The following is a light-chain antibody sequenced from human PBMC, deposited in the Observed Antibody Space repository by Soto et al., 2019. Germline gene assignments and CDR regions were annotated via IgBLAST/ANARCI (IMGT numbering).Light chain of an antibody. CDR3: SSYTSSTTYV. CDR2: DVS. Sequence: SALAQPASGSGSPGQSITISCTGTSSDVGAYSYVSWYQQHPGKAPKLIIYDVSDRPSGISSRFSGSKSDNTASLTISGLQAEDEAEYYCSSYTSSTTYVFGTGTKVTVL. J-gene: IGLJ1*01. V-gene: IGLV2-14*01. CDR1: SSDVGAYSY.